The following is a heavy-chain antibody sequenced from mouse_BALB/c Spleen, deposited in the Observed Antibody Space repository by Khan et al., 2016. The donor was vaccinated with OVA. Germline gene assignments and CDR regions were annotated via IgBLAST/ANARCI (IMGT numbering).Heavy chain of an antibody. J-gene: IGHJ2*01. CDR3: RRGGYYYGTPFDY. V-gene: IGHV13-2*02. CDR2: ITVKSDNSGA. Sequence: VQLVETGGGLVRPGNSLKLSCVTSGFTFSYYRMHWLRQFPGKRLEWIAVITVKSDNSGANYAESVKGRFTISRDDSKSSVYLQMNRLREEDTATYYCRRGGYYYGTPFDYWGQGTTLTVSS. D-gene: IGHD1-1*01. CDR1: GFTFSYYR.